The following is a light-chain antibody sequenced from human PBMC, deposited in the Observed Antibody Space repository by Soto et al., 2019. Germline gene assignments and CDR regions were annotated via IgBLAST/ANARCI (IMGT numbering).Light chain of an antibody. CDR1: NIGSKN. CDR3: QGWDSSSDHVV. Sequence: SYELTQPPSVSVAPGKTARITCGGNNIGSKNVHWYQQKPAQAPVLVISYDSDRPSGIPERFSGSNSGNTATLTISRVEARDGAGLYCQGWDSSSDHVVFGGGTKVTVL. J-gene: IGLJ2*01. CDR2: YDS. V-gene: IGLV3-21*04.